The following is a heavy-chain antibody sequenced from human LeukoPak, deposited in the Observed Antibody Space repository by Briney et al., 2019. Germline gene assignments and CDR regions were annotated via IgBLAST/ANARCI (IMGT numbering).Heavy chain of an antibody. CDR2: ISGSGGST. J-gene: IGHJ4*02. V-gene: IGHV3-23*01. Sequence: GGSLRLSCAASGFTFSSYGMSWVRQAPGKGLEWVSAISGSGGSTYYADSVKGRFTISRDNSKNTAYLQMNSLKTEDTAVYYCTRQYSSGTFDYGGQGTLVTVSS. CDR1: GFTFSSYG. CDR3: TRQYSSGTFDY. D-gene: IGHD6-19*01.